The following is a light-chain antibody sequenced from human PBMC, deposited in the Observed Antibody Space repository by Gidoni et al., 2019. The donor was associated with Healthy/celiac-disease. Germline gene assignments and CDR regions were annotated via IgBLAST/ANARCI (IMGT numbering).Light chain of an antibody. CDR3: QQSYSTLPMYT. V-gene: IGKV1-39*01. Sequence: DIQMTQSPSSLSASVGDRVTITCRASQSISSYLNLYQQKPGKAPKLLIYAASSLQSGVPSRFSGSGSGKDFTLTISSLQPEDFATYYCQQSYSTLPMYTFGQGTKLEIK. J-gene: IGKJ2*01. CDR2: AAS. CDR1: QSISSY.